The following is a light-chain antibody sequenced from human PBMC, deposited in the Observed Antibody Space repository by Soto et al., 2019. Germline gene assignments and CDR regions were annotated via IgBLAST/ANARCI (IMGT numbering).Light chain of an antibody. V-gene: IGKV3-15*01. Sequence: EIVMTQSPATLSVSPGERATLSCRASQSVSSNLAWYQQKSGQAPRLLIYGASTRATGIPARFSGSGSGTEFTLTISSLQSEDFAVYYCQQYNNWPFTFGGGTKVDIK. CDR1: QSVSSN. J-gene: IGKJ4*01. CDR2: GAS. CDR3: QQYNNWPFT.